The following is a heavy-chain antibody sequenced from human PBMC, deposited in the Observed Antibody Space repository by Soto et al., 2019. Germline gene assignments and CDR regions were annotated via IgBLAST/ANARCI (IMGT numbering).Heavy chain of an antibody. CDR2: INMDGSTT. CDR1: GFTFNSYW. J-gene: IGHJ6*02. CDR3: ARGLRGGYGMDV. Sequence: EVQLVESGGGIVQPGGSLRLSCAASGFTFNSYWIHWVRQAPGKGLVWVSRINMDGSTTTYADSAKGRFTISRDNAKNMVYVQMNSLRAEDTAVYYCARGLRGGYGMDVWGQGTTVTVSS. D-gene: IGHD2-15*01. V-gene: IGHV3-74*03.